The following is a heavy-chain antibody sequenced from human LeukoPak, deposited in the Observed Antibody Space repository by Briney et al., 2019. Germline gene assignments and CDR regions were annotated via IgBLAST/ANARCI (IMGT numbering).Heavy chain of an antibody. CDR2: ISRSGSTI. D-gene: IGHD2-15*01. CDR1: GFTFSDYY. Sequence: PGGSLRLSCAASGFTFSDYYMSWVRQAPGKGLEWVSYISRSGSTIYYADSVKGRFTISRDNAKNSLYLQMNSLRAEDTAVYYCARSYCSGGSCALRHWGQGTLVTVSS. V-gene: IGHV3-11*04. CDR3: ARSYCSGGSCALRH. J-gene: IGHJ4*02.